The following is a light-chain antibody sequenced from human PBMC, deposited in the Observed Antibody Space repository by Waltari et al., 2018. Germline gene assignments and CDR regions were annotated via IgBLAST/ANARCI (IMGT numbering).Light chain of an antibody. Sequence: DIQMTQSPSSLSASIGDRVTITCRASQGISNSLAWYQQKAGKAPKLLLYAASRLESGVPSRFSGSGSGTDYTLTISSLHPEDFATYYCQHYYSNTPVAFGGGTKVEIK. V-gene: IGKV1-NL1*01. CDR2: AAS. J-gene: IGKJ4*01. CDR3: QHYYSNTPVA. CDR1: QGISNS.